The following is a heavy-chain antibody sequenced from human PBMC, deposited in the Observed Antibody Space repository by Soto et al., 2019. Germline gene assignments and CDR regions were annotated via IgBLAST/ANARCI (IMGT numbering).Heavy chain of an antibody. CDR1: GGSISSSNYY. CDR3: ARNYDFWSGQLFRY. J-gene: IGHJ4*02. D-gene: IGHD3-3*01. V-gene: IGHV4-39*01. CDR2: MYYSGST. Sequence: SETLSLTCTVSGGSISSSNYYWGWIRQPPGKGLEWIGSMYYSGSTYYNPSLKSRVTISVDTSKNQFSLELNSVTAADTAVYYCARNYDFWSGQLFRYWGQGTLVTVSS.